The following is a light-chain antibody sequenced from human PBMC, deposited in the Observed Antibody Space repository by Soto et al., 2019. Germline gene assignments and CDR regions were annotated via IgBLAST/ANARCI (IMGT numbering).Light chain of an antibody. J-gene: IGLJ1*01. CDR3: IAYTNTGARV. CDR2: EVS. CDR1: SSDIGANKF. V-gene: IGLV2-14*01. Sequence: QSALTQPASVSGSPGQSITISCTGTSSDIGANKFVSWYQQYPGRAPKLIIYEVSNRPSEVSVRFSGSKSGNTASLTVSGLRAEDEADYYCIAYTNTGARVFGTGTKVTAL.